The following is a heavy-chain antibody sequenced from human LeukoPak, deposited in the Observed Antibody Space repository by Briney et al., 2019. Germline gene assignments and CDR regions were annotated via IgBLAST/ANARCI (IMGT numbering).Heavy chain of an antibody. V-gene: IGHV3-23*01. CDR3: TKDHPPRWELPGSFDY. D-gene: IGHD1-26*01. Sequence: RSLRLSCPASALTLSSYAMNWVRHAPGKGLEWVSSNRVSSGSANYADSVKGRFAISSENSINTLYLHMNSLSSEDTAVYYYTKDHPPRWELPGSFDYWGQGTLVTVSS. J-gene: IGHJ4*02. CDR1: ALTLSSYA. CDR2: NRVSSGSA.